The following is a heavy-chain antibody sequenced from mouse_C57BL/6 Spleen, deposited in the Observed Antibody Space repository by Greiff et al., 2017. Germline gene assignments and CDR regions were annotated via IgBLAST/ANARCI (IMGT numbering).Heavy chain of an antibody. CDR1: GYTFTSYW. V-gene: IGHV1-64*01. CDR3: ARPYYYGSSYDFDY. Sequence: QVQLQQPGAELVKPGASVKLSCKASGYTFTSYWMHWVKQRPGQGLEWIGMIHPNSGSTNYNEKFKSKATLTVDKSSSTAYMQLSSLTSEDSAVYYFARPYYYGSSYDFDYWGQGTTLTVSS. D-gene: IGHD1-1*01. J-gene: IGHJ2*01. CDR2: IHPNSGST.